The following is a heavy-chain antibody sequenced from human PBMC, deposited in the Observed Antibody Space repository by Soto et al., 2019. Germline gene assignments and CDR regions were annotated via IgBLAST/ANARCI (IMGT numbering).Heavy chain of an antibody. CDR2: IYGGGTT. D-gene: IGHD6-19*01. CDR1: GFTVSSKY. J-gene: IGHJ4*02. Sequence: EVQLVESGGGLIQPGGSLRLSCAASGFTVSSKYMTWVRQAPGKGLEWVSVIYGGGTTYYADSVKGRFTTYRDNSKNTLYLQVNSLRAEETAVYYCVQTTGWPGFAFWGQGTLVTVSS. V-gene: IGHV3-53*01. CDR3: VQTTGWPGFAF.